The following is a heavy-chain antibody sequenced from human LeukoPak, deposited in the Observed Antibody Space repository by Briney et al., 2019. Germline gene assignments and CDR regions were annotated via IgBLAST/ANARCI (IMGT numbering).Heavy chain of an antibody. J-gene: IGHJ3*02. CDR3: ARDLNPYSSGRIDAFDI. D-gene: IGHD3-10*01. V-gene: IGHV3-30*01. Sequence: DSVKGRFTISRDNSKNTLYLQMNSLRAEDTAVYYCARDLNPYSSGRIDAFDIWGQGTMVTVSS.